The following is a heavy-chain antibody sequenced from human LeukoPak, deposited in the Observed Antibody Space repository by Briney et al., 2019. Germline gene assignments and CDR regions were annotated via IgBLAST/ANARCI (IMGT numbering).Heavy chain of an antibody. CDR3: TRDLGVDTTMIFFDY. J-gene: IGHJ4*02. D-gene: IGHD5-18*01. CDR2: SSAYNGNT. Sequence: ASVKVSCKASGYTFTSFGISWVRQAPGQGLEWMGWSSAYNGNTNYAQRFQGRVTMTTDTSTSTAYMEVSSLRSDDTAVYYCTRDLGVDTTMIFFDYWGQGSLVTVSS. CDR1: GYTFTSFG. V-gene: IGHV1-18*01.